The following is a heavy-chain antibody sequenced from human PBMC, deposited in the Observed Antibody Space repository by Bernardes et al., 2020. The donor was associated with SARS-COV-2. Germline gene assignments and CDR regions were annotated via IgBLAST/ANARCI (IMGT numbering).Heavy chain of an antibody. CDR1: GYTFTGYY. CDR2: INPNSGGT. CDR3: ARGPVATTDCSFDY. V-gene: IGHV1-2*04. J-gene: IGHJ4*02. D-gene: IGHD5-12*01. Sequence: SVTVSCKASGYTFTGYYMHWVRQAPGQGLEWMGWINPNSGGTNYAQKFQGWVTMTRDTSISTDYMELSRLRSDDTAVYYCARGPVATTDCSFDYWGQGTLVTVSS.